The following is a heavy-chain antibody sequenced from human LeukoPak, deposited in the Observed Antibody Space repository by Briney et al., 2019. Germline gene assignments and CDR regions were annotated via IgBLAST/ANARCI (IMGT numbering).Heavy chain of an antibody. CDR2: INHSGST. J-gene: IGHJ4*02. CDR3: ARGPHTGVNYYDSSGYYY. V-gene: IGHV4-34*01. D-gene: IGHD3-22*01. Sequence: PAETLSLTCAVYGGSFSGYYWSWIRQPPGKGLEWIGEINHSGSTNYNPSLKSRVTISVDTSKNQFSLKLSSVTAADTAVYYCARGPHTGVNYYDSSGYYYWGQGTLVTVSS. CDR1: GGSFSGYY.